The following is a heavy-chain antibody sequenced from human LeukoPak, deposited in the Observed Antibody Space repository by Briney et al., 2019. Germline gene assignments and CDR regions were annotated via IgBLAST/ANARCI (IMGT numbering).Heavy chain of an antibody. J-gene: IGHJ6*03. Sequence: SETLSLTCTVSGGSISSSSYYWGWIRQPPGKGLEWIGSIYYSGSTYYNPSLKSRVTISVDTSKNQFSLKLSSVTAADTAVYYCARGGSSGYYSYYYYYMDVWGKGTTVTVSS. CDR3: ARGGSSGYYSYYYYYMDV. CDR2: IYYSGST. D-gene: IGHD3-22*01. V-gene: IGHV4-39*07. CDR1: GGSISSSSYY.